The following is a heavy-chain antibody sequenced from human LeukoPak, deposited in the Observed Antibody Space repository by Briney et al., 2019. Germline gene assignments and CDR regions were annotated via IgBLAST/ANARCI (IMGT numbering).Heavy chain of an antibody. Sequence: GGSLRLSCAASGFTFSSYAMHWVRQAPGKGLEWVAVISYDGSDKYYADSVKGRFTISRDNSKNTLYLQMNSLRAEDTAVYYCARDITMIVVSWGQGTLVTVSS. CDR1: GFTFSSYA. V-gene: IGHV3-30-3*01. CDR3: ARDITMIVVS. J-gene: IGHJ5*02. D-gene: IGHD3-22*01. CDR2: ISYDGSDK.